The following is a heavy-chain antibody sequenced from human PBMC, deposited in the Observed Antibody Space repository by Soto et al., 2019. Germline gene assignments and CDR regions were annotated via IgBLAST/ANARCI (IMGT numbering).Heavy chain of an antibody. J-gene: IGHJ4*02. V-gene: IGHV5-51*03. Sequence: EVQMVPSGAEVKKPGESLKTSCKGSGYSFTDFWIGWVRQMPGKGLEWVGTSYPGDSKTRYSPSFQGQVTISADKSISTAYLQWSSLKASDSAIYYCTRTTLFDYWGQGTLVSVSS. CDR2: SYPGDSKT. CDR1: GYSFTDFW. CDR3: TRTTLFDY.